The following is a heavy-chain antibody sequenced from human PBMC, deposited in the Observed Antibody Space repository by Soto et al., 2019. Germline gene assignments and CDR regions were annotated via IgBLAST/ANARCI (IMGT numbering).Heavy chain of an antibody. CDR3: ARESRTWVDGVIGPGDY. D-gene: IGHD3-10*01. Sequence: QVQFVQSGAEVKEPGDSVKVSCRASGYIFTSNDITWVRQAPGQGLAWMGWIRVRNGDTHYAPKFRGRVTVTRDTSTSTAYMEWRSLRSDDTAVYYCARESRTWVDGVIGPGDYWGQGTLVTVSS. V-gene: IGHV1-18*01. CDR1: GYIFTSND. J-gene: IGHJ4*02. CDR2: IRVRNGDT.